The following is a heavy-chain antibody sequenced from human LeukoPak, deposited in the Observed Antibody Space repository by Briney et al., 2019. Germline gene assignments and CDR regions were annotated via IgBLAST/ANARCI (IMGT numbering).Heavy chain of an antibody. V-gene: IGHV3-23*01. D-gene: IGHD5-12*01. CDR2: IIGSSGST. Sequence: GGSLRLSCVASGLNFGNYWMDWVRQAPGKGLEWVSLIIGSSGSTFYADSVKGRFTISRDKSKNTLYLQMNSLRAEDTAVYYCAKGAYDYIEIAYFDYWGQGSLVTVSS. CDR1: GLNFGNYW. J-gene: IGHJ4*02. CDR3: AKGAYDYIEIAYFDY.